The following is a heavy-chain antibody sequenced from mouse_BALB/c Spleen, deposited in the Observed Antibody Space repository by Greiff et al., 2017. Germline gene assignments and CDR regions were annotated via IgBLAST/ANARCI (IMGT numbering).Heavy chain of an antibody. J-gene: IGHJ4*01. Sequence: DVQLVESGGDLVKPGGSLKLSCAASGFTFSSYGMSWVRQTPDKRLEWVATISSGGSYTYYPDSVKGRFTISRDNAKNTLYLQMSSLKSEDTAMYYCARQPPMDYWGQGTSVTVSS. V-gene: IGHV5-6*01. CDR2: ISSGGSYT. CDR1: GFTFSSYG. CDR3: ARQPPMDY.